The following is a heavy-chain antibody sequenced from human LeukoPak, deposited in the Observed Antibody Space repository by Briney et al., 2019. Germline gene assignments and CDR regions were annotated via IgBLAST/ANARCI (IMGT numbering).Heavy chain of an antibody. V-gene: IGHV3-30*02. D-gene: IGHD4-17*01. Sequence: GGSLRLSCAASGFTFSTYGMHWVRQAPGKGLEWVAFTRYDGSNGYYTDSVKGRFTISRDNSKNTLYLQMTSLSAEDTAVYYCAKDRTTVTTGSHCDYWGQGTLVTVSS. CDR2: TRYDGSNG. CDR1: GFTFSTYG. CDR3: AKDRTTVTTGSHCDY. J-gene: IGHJ4*02.